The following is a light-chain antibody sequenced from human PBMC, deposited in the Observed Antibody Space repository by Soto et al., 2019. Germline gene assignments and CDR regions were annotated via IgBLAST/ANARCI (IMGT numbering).Light chain of an antibody. CDR2: DAS. Sequence: IELRHPASPLSLSQGERGTLSCRASQSVSSHLAWYQQKPGQAPRLLIHDASKRPTGIPARFSGSGSGTDFTLTISSLEPEDSAVYYCQQRSDRLPITLGQGRRLEIK. CDR3: QQRSDRLPIT. CDR1: QSVSSH. V-gene: IGKV3-11*01. J-gene: IGKJ5*01.